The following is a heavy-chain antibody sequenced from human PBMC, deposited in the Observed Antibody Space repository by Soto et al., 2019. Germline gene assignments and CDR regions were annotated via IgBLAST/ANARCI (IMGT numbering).Heavy chain of an antibody. CDR2: IYYNGNT. CDR1: GGSISSGGYY. J-gene: IGHJ4*02. CDR3: SRGLDRDSNGYPGY. D-gene: IGHD6-19*01. V-gene: IGHV4-31*03. Sequence: QVQVQESGPGLVKPSQTLSLTCTVSGGSISSGGYYWSWLRQHPGKGLEWIGYIYYNGNTYYNPSLKSRVTISVDTARNQFSLRLSSVTAADTAVYFCSRGLDRDSNGYPGYWGQGTLVTVSS.